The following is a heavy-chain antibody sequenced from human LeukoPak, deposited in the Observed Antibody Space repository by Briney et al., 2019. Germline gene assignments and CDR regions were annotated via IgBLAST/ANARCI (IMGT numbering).Heavy chain of an antibody. V-gene: IGHV4-59*01. CDR2: IYYSGST. Sequence: PSETLSLTCSVSGVSISSYYWSWIRQPPGKGLEWIGYIYYSGSTNYNPSLKSRVTISVDTSKNQFSLKLSSVTAADTAVYYCARAPNYYDSSGYFYCFDYWGQGTLVTVSS. CDR3: ARAPNYYDSSGYFYCFDY. CDR1: GVSISSYY. J-gene: IGHJ4*02. D-gene: IGHD3-22*01.